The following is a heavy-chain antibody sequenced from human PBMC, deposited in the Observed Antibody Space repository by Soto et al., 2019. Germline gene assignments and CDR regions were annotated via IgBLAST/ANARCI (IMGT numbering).Heavy chain of an antibody. V-gene: IGHV1-46*03. CDR3: ARGGGIVVVTAPYDQ. CDR1: GYTFTSYY. CDR2: INPSGGYT. J-gene: IGHJ4*02. Sequence: GASVKVSCKASGYTFTSYYMNWVRQAPGQGLEWLGIINPSGGYTTYAQRFLGRVTMTSDTSTSTVHMELGSLTSEDTAVYYCARGGGIVVVTAPYDQWGQGTLVTVSS. D-gene: IGHD2-21*02.